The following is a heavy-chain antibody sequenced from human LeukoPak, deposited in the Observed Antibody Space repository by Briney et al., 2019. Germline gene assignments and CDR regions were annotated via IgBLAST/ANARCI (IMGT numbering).Heavy chain of an antibody. CDR3: ARHAVDYDYVRGSYRYNYFDY. D-gene: IGHD3-16*02. Sequence: PSETLSLTCTVSGGSITSRSYHWGWIRQPPGKGLEWIGSISDSGSAYYNPSLKRRVTISVDTSKNQFSLKLSSVTAADTAVYYCARHAVDYDYVRGSYRYNYFDYWGQGTLVTVSS. J-gene: IGHJ4*02. CDR2: ISDSGSA. V-gene: IGHV4-39*01. CDR1: GGSITSRSYH.